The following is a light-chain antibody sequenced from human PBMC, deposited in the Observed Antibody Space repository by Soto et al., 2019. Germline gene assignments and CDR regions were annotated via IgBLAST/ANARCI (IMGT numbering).Light chain of an antibody. CDR3: QQYGRSPWT. J-gene: IGKJ1*01. CDR2: GAS. V-gene: IGKV3-20*01. CDR1: QSVSSSY. Sequence: EIVFTQSPGTLSLSPGERATLSCRASQSVSSSYLAWYQQKPGQAPRLLIYGASSRATGIPDRFSGSGSGTDFTLTISRVEPEDFAVYYCQQYGRSPWTFGQGTKA.